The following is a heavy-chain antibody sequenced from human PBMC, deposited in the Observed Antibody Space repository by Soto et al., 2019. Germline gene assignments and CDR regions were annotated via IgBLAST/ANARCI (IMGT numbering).Heavy chain of an antibody. D-gene: IGHD2-15*01. CDR2: IYYSGST. J-gene: IGHJ4*02. V-gene: IGHV4-39*01. Sequence: PSETLSLTCTVSGGSISSSSYYWGWIRQPPGKGLERIGSIYYSGSTYYNPSLKSRVTISVDTSKNQFSLKLSSVTAADTAVYYCARHTPAISISDHWGQGTLVTVSS. CDR1: GGSISSSSYY. CDR3: ARHTPAISISDH.